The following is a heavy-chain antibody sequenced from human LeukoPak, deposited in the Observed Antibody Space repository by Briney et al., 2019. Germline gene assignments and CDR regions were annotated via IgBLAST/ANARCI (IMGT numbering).Heavy chain of an antibody. V-gene: IGHV5-51*01. D-gene: IGHD3-22*01. CDR2: IYPGDSDT. CDR1: GYSFTSYW. J-gene: IGHJ1*01. Sequence: GESLKISCKGSGYSFTSYWIGWVRQMPGKGLEWMGIIYPGDSDTRYSPSFQGQVTISADKSISTAYLQWSSLKASDTAMYYCATTPRDYDSSGYYYGSGDFWFQHWGQGTLVTVSS. CDR3: ATTPRDYDSSGYYYGSGDFWFQH.